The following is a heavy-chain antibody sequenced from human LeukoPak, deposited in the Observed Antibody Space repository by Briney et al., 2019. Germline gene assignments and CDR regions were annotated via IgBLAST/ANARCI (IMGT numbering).Heavy chain of an antibody. J-gene: IGHJ6*03. CDR2: ISGGSTYI. V-gene: IGHV3-21*01. CDR1: GFAFSTYD. CDR3: ARESGIMVGDYYYYYMDV. D-gene: IGHD1-26*01. Sequence: GGSLRLPCTASGFAFSTYDMNWVRQAPGKGLEWVSSISGGSTYIYYIDSVKGRFTISRDNAKNSLYLQMESLSAEDTAVYYCARESGIMVGDYYYYYMDVWGIGTTVTVSS.